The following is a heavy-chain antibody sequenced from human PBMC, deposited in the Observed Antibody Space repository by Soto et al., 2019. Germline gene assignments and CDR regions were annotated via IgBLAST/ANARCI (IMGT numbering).Heavy chain of an antibody. CDR2: INQNGRT. CDR3: ARWGIAATGSVFWLDP. J-gene: IGHJ5*02. Sequence: SETLSLTCAVYGGSFSGYYWSWIRQPPGKGLEWIGEINQNGRTNYNPSLKSRVTISVDTSQNQFSLKLSSVTAADTAVYYCARWGIAATGSVFWLDPWGQGTLVTVSS. D-gene: IGHD6-13*01. V-gene: IGHV4-34*01. CDR1: GGSFSGYY.